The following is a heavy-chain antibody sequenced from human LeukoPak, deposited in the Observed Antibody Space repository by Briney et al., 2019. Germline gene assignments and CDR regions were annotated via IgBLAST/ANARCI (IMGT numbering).Heavy chain of an antibody. CDR3: ARDGEQQLATSFFDY. CDR2: IKQDGSEK. D-gene: IGHD6-13*01. CDR1: GFTFSSYW. V-gene: IGHV3-7*01. Sequence: GGSLRLSCAASGFTFSSYWMSWVRQAPGKGLEWVANIKQDGSEKYYVDSVKGRFTISRDNAKNSLYLQMNSLRAGDTAVYYCARDGEQQLATSFFDYWGQGTLVTVSS. J-gene: IGHJ4*02.